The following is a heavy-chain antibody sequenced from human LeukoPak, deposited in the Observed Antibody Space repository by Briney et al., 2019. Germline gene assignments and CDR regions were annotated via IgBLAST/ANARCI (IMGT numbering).Heavy chain of an antibody. V-gene: IGHV4-59*01. J-gene: IGHJ3*02. Sequence: SETLSLTCTVSGGSISSYYWSWIRQPAGKGLEWIGCIFYSGRTYYNPSLKSRVTISVDMSKSQFSLRLTSVTAADTAVYYCARKNDFEIWGQGTLVIVSS. CDR2: IFYSGRT. CDR3: ARKNDFEI. D-gene: IGHD2/OR15-2a*01. CDR1: GGSISSYY.